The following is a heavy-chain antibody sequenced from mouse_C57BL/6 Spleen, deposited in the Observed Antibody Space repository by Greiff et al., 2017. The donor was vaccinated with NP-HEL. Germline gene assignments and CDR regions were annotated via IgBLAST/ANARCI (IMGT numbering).Heavy chain of an antibody. Sequence: VQLQESGPGLVKPSQSLSLTCSVTGYSITSGYYWNWIRQFPGNKLEWMGYISYDGSNNYNPSLKNRISITRDTSKNQFFLKLNSVTTEDTATYYCARAGDYDYDWAWFAYWGQGTLVTVSA. D-gene: IGHD2-4*01. J-gene: IGHJ3*01. CDR2: ISYDGSN. CDR3: ARAGDYDYDWAWFAY. V-gene: IGHV3-6*01. CDR1: GYSITSGYY.